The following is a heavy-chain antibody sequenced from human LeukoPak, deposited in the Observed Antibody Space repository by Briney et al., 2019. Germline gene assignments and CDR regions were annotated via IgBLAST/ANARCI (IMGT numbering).Heavy chain of an antibody. CDR3: ARRGYSSSWNS. CDR1: GGSFSGYY. CDR2: INHSGST. V-gene: IGHV4-34*01. D-gene: IGHD6-13*01. Sequence: SETLSLTCAVYGGSFSGYYWSWIRQPPGKGLEWIGEINHSGSTNYNPSLKSRVTISVDTSKNQFSLKLNSVTAADTAVYYCARRGYSSSWNSWGQGTLVTVSS. J-gene: IGHJ4*02.